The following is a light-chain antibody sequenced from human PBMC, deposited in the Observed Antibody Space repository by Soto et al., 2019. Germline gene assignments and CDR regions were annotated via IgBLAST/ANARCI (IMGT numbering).Light chain of an antibody. V-gene: IGLV2-23*01. CDR3: CAYAGSGTVV. CDR1: SNDVGRYNL. J-gene: IGLJ3*02. CDR2: EAT. Sequence: QSALTQPASVSGSTEQSITISCTGTSNDVGRYNLVSWYQQHPGKAPKVMIYEATKRPSGVSNRFSGSKYGNTASLTISGRQAEDEADYYCCAYAGSGTVVFGGGTTLTVL.